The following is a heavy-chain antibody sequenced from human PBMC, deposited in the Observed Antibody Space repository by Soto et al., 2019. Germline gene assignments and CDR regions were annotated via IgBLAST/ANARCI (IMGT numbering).Heavy chain of an antibody. CDR2: IYYSGST. CDR3: VRVIIMVREAGYYYYYYYMDV. D-gene: IGHD3-10*01. V-gene: IGHV4-31*03. J-gene: IGHJ6*03. CDR1: GGSISSGGYY. Sequence: SETLSLTCTVSGGSISSGGYYWSWIRQHPGKGLEWFGYIYYSGSTYYNPSLKSRVTISVDTSKNQFSLKLSSVTAADTAVYYCVRVIIMVREAGYYYYYYYMDVWGKGTTVTVSS.